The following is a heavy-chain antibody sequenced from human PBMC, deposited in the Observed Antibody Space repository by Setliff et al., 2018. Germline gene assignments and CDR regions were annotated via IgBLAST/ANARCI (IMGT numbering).Heavy chain of an antibody. CDR3: ARVLFHCSSTSCYLDAFDI. CDR1: GYTLTELS. D-gene: IGHD2-2*01. CDR2: FDPEDGET. Sequence: ASVKVFCKVSGYTLTELSMHWVRQAPGKGLEWMGGFDPEDGETIYAQKFQGRVTITEDTSKDTAYMELHSLRSDDTAVYYCARVLFHCSSTSCYLDAFDIWGQGTMVTVSS. J-gene: IGHJ3*02. V-gene: IGHV1-24*01.